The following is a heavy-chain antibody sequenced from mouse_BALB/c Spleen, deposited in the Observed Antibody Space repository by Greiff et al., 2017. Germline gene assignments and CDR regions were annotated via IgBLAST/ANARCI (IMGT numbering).Heavy chain of an antibody. CDR3: ARFHYDYDDYFDY. CDR1: GYAFTNYL. CDR2: INPGSGGT. V-gene: IGHV1-54*01. Sequence: VQLQQSGAELVRPGTSVKVSCKASGYAFTNYLIEWVKQRPGQGLEGIGVINPGSGGTNYNEKFKGKATLTADKSSSTAYMQLSSLTSDDSAVYFCARFHYDYDDYFDYWGQGTTLTVSS. J-gene: IGHJ2*01. D-gene: IGHD2-4*01.